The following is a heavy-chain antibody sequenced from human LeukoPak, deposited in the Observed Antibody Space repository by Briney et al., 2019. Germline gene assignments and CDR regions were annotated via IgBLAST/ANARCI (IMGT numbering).Heavy chain of an antibody. CDR2: INSDGSST. Sequence: PGGSLRLSCAASGFTFSSYWMHWVRQAPGKGLVWVSRINSDGSSTSYADSVKGRFTISRDNSKNTLYLQMNSLRAEDTAVYYCARDSPREMVRGVIYWFDPWGQGTLVTVSS. CDR1: GFTFSSYW. J-gene: IGHJ5*02. D-gene: IGHD3-10*01. V-gene: IGHV3-74*01. CDR3: ARDSPREMVRGVIYWFDP.